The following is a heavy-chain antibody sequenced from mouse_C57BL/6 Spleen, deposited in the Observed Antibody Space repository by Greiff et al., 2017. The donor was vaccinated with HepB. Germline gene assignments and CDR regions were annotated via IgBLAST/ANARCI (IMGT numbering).Heavy chain of an antibody. CDR1: GFTFSSYA. Sequence: EVQGVESGGGLVKPGGSLKLSCAASGFTFSSYAMSWVRQTPEKRLEWVATISDGGSYTYYPDNVKGRFTISRDNAKNNLYLQMSHLKSEDTAMYYCARDLRPSRAMDYWGQGTSVTVSS. V-gene: IGHV5-4*01. CDR2: ISDGGSYT. D-gene: IGHD3-3*01. CDR3: ARDLRPSRAMDY. J-gene: IGHJ4*01.